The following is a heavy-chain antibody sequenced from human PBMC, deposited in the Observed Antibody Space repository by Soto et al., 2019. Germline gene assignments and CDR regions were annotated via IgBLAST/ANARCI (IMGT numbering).Heavy chain of an antibody. Sequence: QVQLVQSGAEVKKPGASVKVSCKTSGYTFDSYGITWVRQAPGQGIEWMGWISGSNVNTNSAQKLQGRVPMTTDTSTSTAYMDLKSLRSDDTAVYACARRSDRGDYWGQGTLVTVSS. D-gene: IGHD3-3*01. CDR3: ARRSDRGDY. CDR2: ISGSNVNT. J-gene: IGHJ4*02. CDR1: GYTFDSYG. V-gene: IGHV1-18*01.